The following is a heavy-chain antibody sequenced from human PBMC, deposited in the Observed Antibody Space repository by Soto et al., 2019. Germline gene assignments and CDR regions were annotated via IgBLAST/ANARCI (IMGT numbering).Heavy chain of an antibody. J-gene: IGHJ6*02. CDR1: GYTFTSYD. Sequence: ASVKVSCKASGYTFTSYDINWVRQATGQGLEWMGWMNPNSGNTGYAQKFQGRVTMTRNTSISTAYMELSSLRSEDTAVYYCARPNSTIFGVVMELYYYGMDVWGQGTTVTVSS. CDR3: ARPNSTIFGVVMELYYYGMDV. CDR2: MNPNSGNT. D-gene: IGHD3-3*01. V-gene: IGHV1-8*01.